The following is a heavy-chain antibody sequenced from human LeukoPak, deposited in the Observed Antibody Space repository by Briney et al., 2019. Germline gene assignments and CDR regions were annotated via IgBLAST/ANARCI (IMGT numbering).Heavy chain of an antibody. J-gene: IGHJ6*03. Sequence: ASVKVSCKASGGTFSSYAISWVHQAPGQGLEWMGGIIPIFGTANYAQKFQGRVTITTDESTSTAYMELSSLRSEDTAVYYCASAFSSGYYYYYYYMDVWGKGTTVTVSS. CDR3: ASAFSSGYYYYYYYMDV. V-gene: IGHV1-69*05. CDR2: IIPIFGTA. CDR1: GGTFSSYA. D-gene: IGHD3-22*01.